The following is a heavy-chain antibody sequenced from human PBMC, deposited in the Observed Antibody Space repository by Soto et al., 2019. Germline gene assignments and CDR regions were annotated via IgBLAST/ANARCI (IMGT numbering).Heavy chain of an antibody. CDR3: ARADSSPSQSSGMDV. J-gene: IGHJ6*02. CDR1: GFTFSSYG. CDR2: IWYDGSNK. D-gene: IGHD6-6*01. V-gene: IGHV3-33*01. Sequence: QVQLVESGGGVVQPGRSLRLSCAASGFTFSSYGMHWVRQAPGKGLEWVAVIWYDGSNKYYADSVKGRFTISRDNSKNTLYLQMNSLRAEDTAVYYCARADSSPSQSSGMDVWGQGTTVTVSS.